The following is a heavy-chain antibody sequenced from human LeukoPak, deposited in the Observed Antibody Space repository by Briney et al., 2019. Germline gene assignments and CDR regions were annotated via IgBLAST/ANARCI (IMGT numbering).Heavy chain of an antibody. J-gene: IGHJ4*02. CDR1: GGSFSGYY. CDR3: ARGQIAVAATGWHY. D-gene: IGHD6-19*01. CDR2: INHSGST. V-gene: IGHV4-34*01. Sequence: PSETLSLTCPVYGGSFSGYYWSWIRQPPGKGLEWIGEINHSGSTNYNPSLKSRVTISVDTSKNQFSLKLSSVTAADTAVYYCARGQIAVAATGWHYWGQGTLVTVSS.